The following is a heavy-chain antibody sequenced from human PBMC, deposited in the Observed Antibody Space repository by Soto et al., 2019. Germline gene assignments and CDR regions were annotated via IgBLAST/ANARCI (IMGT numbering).Heavy chain of an antibody. CDR3: ARCHYAYGIY. Sequence: PGGSLRLSCATSGFTFSDDYMACIRLAPGKGLEWVSYISSSGGTSFYADSVEGRFTISRDNVKKSLYLQMTSLRVEDSAVYYCARCHYAYGIYWGQGTLVTVSS. D-gene: IGHD3-16*01. V-gene: IGHV3-11*01. CDR1: GFTFSDDY. CDR2: ISSSGGTS. J-gene: IGHJ4*02.